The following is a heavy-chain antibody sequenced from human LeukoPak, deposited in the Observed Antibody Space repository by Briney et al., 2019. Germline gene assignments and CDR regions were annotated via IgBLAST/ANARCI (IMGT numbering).Heavy chain of an antibody. Sequence: GESLKISCKGSGYSFTSYLIGWVRQMPGKGLEWMGVIYPGDSDTRYSPSFQGQVTISADKSTSTAYLQWSSLKASDTAMYYCARRYYDNDGYFYFDYWGQGTPVTVSS. J-gene: IGHJ4*02. CDR3: ARRYYDNDGYFYFDY. D-gene: IGHD3-22*01. CDR1: GYSFTSYL. V-gene: IGHV5-51*01. CDR2: IYPGDSDT.